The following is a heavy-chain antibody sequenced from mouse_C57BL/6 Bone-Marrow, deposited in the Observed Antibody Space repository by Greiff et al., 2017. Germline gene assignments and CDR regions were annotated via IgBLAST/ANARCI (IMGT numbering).Heavy chain of an antibody. Sequence: QVQLQQSGAELVRPGTSVKMSCKASGYTFTNYWVGWAKQRPGHGLEWIGDIYPGGGYTNYNEKFKGKATLTADKSSSTAYLQFSSLTSEDSAIYYCARGYAMDYWGQGTSVTVSS. CDR2: IYPGGGYT. CDR3: ARGYAMDY. V-gene: IGHV1-63*01. CDR1: GYTFTNYW. J-gene: IGHJ4*01.